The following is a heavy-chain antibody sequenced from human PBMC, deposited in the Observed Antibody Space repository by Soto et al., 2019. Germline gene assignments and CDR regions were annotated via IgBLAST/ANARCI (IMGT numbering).Heavy chain of an antibody. D-gene: IGHD4-4*01. CDR1: GFTFSSYA. CDR3: AKDPHTVTTIGPLFDY. V-gene: IGHV3-23*01. J-gene: IGHJ4*02. CDR2: ISGSGGST. Sequence: TGGSLRLSCAASGFTFSSYAMSWVRQAPGKGLEWVSAISGSGGSTYYADSVKGRFTISRDNSKNTLYLQMNSLRAEDTAVYYCAKDPHTVTTIGPLFDYWGQGTLVTVSS.